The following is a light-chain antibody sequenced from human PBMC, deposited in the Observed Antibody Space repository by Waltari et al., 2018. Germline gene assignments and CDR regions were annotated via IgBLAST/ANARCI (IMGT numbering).Light chain of an antibody. CDR1: SSDVGDSHS. V-gene: IGLV2-14*03. J-gene: IGLJ3*02. CDR3: SSESSAKVVL. Sequence: QSALTLPASVSGSPGQSLTISSTGTSSDVGDSHSVSWYQDHPGQGPKVIIYDVSDRPSGVSARFSGSKSGNTASLTISGLQAEDEADYYCSSESSAKVVLFGGGTKVTVL. CDR2: DVS.